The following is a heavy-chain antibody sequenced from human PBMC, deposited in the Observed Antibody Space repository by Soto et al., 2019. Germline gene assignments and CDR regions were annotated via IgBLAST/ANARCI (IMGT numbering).Heavy chain of an antibody. J-gene: IGHJ4*02. Sequence: ASVKVSCKASGYTFTRHYMHWVRQAPGQGLEWMGVIHPNGSPTVYAQNFQGRLVLTTDTLYLQMNSLRAEDTAVYYCAKDLSWGQCDYWGQGTLVTVSS. CDR2: IHPNGSPT. D-gene: IGHD3-16*01. CDR1: GYTFTRHY. CDR3: AKDLSWGQCDY. V-gene: IGHV1-46*03.